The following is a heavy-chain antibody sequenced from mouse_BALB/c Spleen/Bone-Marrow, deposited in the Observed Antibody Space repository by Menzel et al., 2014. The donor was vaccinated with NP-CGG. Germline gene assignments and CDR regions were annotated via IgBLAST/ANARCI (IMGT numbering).Heavy chain of an antibody. V-gene: IGHV1-67*01. J-gene: IGHJ2*01. CDR3: ARNFYGSAYFDF. CDR2: ISTXSGNT. D-gene: IGHD1-1*01. CDR1: GYKFTDYA. Sequence: VQLQESGPELVRPGVSVKISCKGSGYKFTDYAMHWVKQSHAKSLEWIGLISTXSGNTHYNQKFKGKATMTVDKSSSTAYTELARLTSEDSAIYYCARNFYGSAYFDFWGQGSTLTVSS.